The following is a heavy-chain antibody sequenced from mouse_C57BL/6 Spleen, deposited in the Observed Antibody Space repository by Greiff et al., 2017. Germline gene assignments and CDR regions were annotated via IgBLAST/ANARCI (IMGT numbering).Heavy chain of an antibody. Sequence: VQLQQPGAELVKPGASVKLSCKASGYTFTSYWMHWVKQRPGQGLEWIGMIPPNSGSTNYNEKFKSKATLTVDKSSSSAYMQLSSLASEDSAVYYCARWGITTAYWGQGTLVTVSA. V-gene: IGHV1-64*01. D-gene: IGHD2-4*01. CDR2: IPPNSGST. CDR1: GYTFTSYW. J-gene: IGHJ3*01. CDR3: ARWGITTAY.